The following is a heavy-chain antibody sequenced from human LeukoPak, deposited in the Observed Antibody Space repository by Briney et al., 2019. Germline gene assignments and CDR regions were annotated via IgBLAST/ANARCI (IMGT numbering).Heavy chain of an antibody. D-gene: IGHD3-10*01. CDR1: GGSISSYY. CDR2: IYYSGGT. J-gene: IGHJ6*03. CDR3: ARTGTHSGSDFYYYMDV. Sequence: PSETLSLTCTVSGGSISSYYWSWIRQSPGKGLEWIGHIYYSGGTNYNPSLKSRVTMSLDTSKNHFSLKVKSVTAADTAVYYCARTGTHSGSDFYYYMDVWGNGTTVTVSS. V-gene: IGHV4-59*08.